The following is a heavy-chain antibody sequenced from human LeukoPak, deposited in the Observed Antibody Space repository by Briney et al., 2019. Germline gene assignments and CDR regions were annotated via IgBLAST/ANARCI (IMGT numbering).Heavy chain of an antibody. CDR3: ARDLGDYYDSRHYDY. Sequence: GGSLRLSCAASGFTFSSYSMNWVRQAPGKGLEWVSSISSSSSYIYYADSVKGRFTISRDNAKNSLYLQMNSLRAEDTALYYCARDLGDYYDSRHYDYWGQGTLVTVSS. V-gene: IGHV3-21*04. D-gene: IGHD3-22*01. CDR2: ISSSSSYI. J-gene: IGHJ4*02. CDR1: GFTFSSYS.